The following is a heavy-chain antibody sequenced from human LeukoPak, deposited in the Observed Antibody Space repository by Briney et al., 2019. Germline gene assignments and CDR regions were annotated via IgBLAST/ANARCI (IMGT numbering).Heavy chain of an antibody. V-gene: IGHV5-51*01. CDR3: ARVSRYSGYEGDAFDI. CDR1: GYSFTRYW. J-gene: IGHJ3*02. Sequence: GESLKISCKGSGYSFTRYWIGWVRQMPGKGLEWMGIIYPGDSDTRYGPSFQGQVTISADKSISTAYLQWSNLKASDTAMYYCARVSRYSGYEGDAFDIWGQGTTVTVSS. D-gene: IGHD5-12*01. CDR2: IYPGDSDT.